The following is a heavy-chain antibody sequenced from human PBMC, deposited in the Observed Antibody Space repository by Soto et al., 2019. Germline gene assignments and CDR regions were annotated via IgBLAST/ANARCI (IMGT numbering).Heavy chain of an antibody. CDR2: ISDDGSNK. V-gene: IGHV3-30*04. Sequence: GGSLRLSCAASGFTFSSYAMHWVRQAPGKGLEWVAVISDDGSNKYYADSVKGRFTISRDNSKNTLYLQMNSLRAEDSAVYYCARGSSSGFFDYWGQGTLVTVSS. CDR1: GFTFSSYA. CDR3: ARGSSSGFFDY. J-gene: IGHJ4*02. D-gene: IGHD3-22*01.